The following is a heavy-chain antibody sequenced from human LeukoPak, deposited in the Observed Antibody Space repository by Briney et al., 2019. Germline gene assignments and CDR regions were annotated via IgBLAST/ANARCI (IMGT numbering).Heavy chain of an antibody. V-gene: IGHV1-8*01. CDR2: MNPNSGNT. CDR1: GYTFTSYD. D-gene: IGHD6-13*01. Sequence: GASVKVSCKASGYTFTSYDINWVRQATGQGLEWMGWMNPNSGNTGYAQKFQGRVTMTRNTSLSTACMELSSLRSEDTAVYYCARSSGIAAAGTVGDWFDPWGQGTLVTVSS. J-gene: IGHJ5*02. CDR3: ARSSGIAAAGTVGDWFDP.